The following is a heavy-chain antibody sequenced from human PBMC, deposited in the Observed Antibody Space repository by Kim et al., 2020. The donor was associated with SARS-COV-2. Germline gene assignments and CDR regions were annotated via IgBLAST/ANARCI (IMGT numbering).Heavy chain of an antibody. CDR2: ISWNSDSI. CDR1: GFTFDDYA. J-gene: IGHJ4*02. D-gene: IGHD6-19*01. CDR3: AKVPGPSGWYPFDN. V-gene: IGHV3-9*01. Sequence: GGSLRLSCAASGFTFDDYAMHWVRQAPGKGLEWVSGISWNSDSIGYADSVKGRFTISRDNAKNSLYLQMNSLRPEDTALFYCAKVPGPSGWYPFDNWGQGTLVTVSS.